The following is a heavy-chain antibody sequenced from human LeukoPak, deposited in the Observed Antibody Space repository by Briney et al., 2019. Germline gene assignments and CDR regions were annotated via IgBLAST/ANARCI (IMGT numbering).Heavy chain of an antibody. CDR3: AKTPLRYFDWLLLDY. D-gene: IGHD3-9*01. Sequence: PGGSLRLSCAASGFTVSSNYMSWVRQAPGKGLEWVAFIRYDGSNKYYADSVKGRFTISRDNSKNTLYLQMNSLRAEDTAVYYCAKTPLRYFDWLLLDYWGQGTLVTVSS. CDR1: GFTVSSNY. CDR2: IRYDGSNK. J-gene: IGHJ4*02. V-gene: IGHV3-30*02.